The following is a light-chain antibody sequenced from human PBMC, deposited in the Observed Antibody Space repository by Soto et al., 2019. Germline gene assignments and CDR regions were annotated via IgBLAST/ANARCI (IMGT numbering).Light chain of an antibody. CDR3: SSCTSSSTLV. J-gene: IGLJ1*01. CDR2: EVS. V-gene: IGLV2-14*01. Sequence: QSVLSQPASVSGSPGQSITISCTGTSSDVGGYNYVSWYQQHPGKAPKLMIYEVSNRPSGVSNHFSGSKSANTASLTISGLQAEDEADYYCSSCTSSSTLVFGTGTKATVL. CDR1: SSDVGGYNY.